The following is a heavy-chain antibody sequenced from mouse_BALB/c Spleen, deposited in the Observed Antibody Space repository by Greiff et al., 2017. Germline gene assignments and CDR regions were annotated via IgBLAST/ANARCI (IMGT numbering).Heavy chain of an antibody. Sequence: VQLKESGPGLVKPSQTVSLTCTVTGISITTGNYRWSWIRQFPGNKLEWIGYIYYSGTITYNPSLTSRTTITRDTSKNQFFLEMNSLTAEDTATYYCARVITTEYYFDYWGQGTTLTVSS. CDR1: GISITTGNYR. CDR2: IYYSGTI. D-gene: IGHD2-4*01. CDR3: ARVITTEYYFDY. J-gene: IGHJ2*01. V-gene: IGHV3-5*02.